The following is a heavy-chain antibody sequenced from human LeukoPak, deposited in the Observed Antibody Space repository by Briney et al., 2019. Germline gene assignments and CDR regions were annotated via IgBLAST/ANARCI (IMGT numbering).Heavy chain of an antibody. CDR1: GYTFTGYY. CDR2: INPNSGGT. CDR3: ARDLGAYSSRPY. V-gene: IGHV1-2*02. D-gene: IGHD6-13*01. Sequence: ASVKVSCKASGYTFTGYYMHWVRQAPGQGLEWMGWINPNSGGTNYAQKFQGRVTMTRGTSISTAYMELSRLRSDDTAVYYCARDLGAYSSRPYWGQGTLVTVSS. J-gene: IGHJ4*02.